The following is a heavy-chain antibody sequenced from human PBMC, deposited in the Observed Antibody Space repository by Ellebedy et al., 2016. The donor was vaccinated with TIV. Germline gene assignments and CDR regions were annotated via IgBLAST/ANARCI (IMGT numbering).Heavy chain of an antibody. J-gene: IGHJ4*02. CDR2: IIPIFGTA. Sequence: SVKVSCXASGGTFSSYAISWVRQAPGQGLEWMGGIIPIFGTANYAQKFQGRVTITADESTSTAYMELSSLRSEDTAVYYCARGPEFEYSSSSGVDYWGQGTLVTVSS. CDR3: ARGPEFEYSSSSGVDY. CDR1: GGTFSSYA. D-gene: IGHD6-6*01. V-gene: IGHV1-69*13.